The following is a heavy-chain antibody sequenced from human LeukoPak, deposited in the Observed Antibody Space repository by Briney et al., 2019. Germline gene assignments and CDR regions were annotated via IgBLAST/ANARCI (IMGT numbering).Heavy chain of an antibody. CDR3: AKDGIGSSWYLFGY. Sequence: GGSLRLSCAASGFTFSSYAMSWVRQAPGKGLEWVSAISGSGGSTYYADSVKGRFTISRDNSKNTLYLQMDSLRAEDTAVYYCAKDGIGSSWYLFGYWGQGTLVTVSS. D-gene: IGHD6-13*01. V-gene: IGHV3-23*01. CDR1: GFTFSSYA. CDR2: ISGSGGST. J-gene: IGHJ4*02.